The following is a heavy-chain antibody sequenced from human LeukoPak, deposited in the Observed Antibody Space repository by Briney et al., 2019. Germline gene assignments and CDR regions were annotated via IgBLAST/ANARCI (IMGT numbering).Heavy chain of an antibody. CDR1: GGSISSYY. Sequence: PSETLSLTCTVSGGSISSYYWSWIRQPPGKGLEWIGYIYYSGSTNYNPSLKSRVTISVDTSKNQFSLKLSSVTAADTAVYYCARAPIYDFWSGPHIYGMDVWGQGTTVTVSS. J-gene: IGHJ6*02. V-gene: IGHV4-59*01. CDR3: ARAPIYDFWSGPHIYGMDV. D-gene: IGHD3-3*01. CDR2: IYYSGST.